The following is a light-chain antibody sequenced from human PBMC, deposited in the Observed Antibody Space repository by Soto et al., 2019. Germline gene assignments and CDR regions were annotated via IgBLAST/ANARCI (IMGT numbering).Light chain of an antibody. Sequence: QTVVTQSPSASASLGASVKLTCTLSSGYSTYAIAWHQQQSEKGPRFLMKINYDGTHSKGDGFFDRLSGSSSGAERHLTISSLQSDDEADYYCQSLGTGIQVFGGGTKLTVL. V-gene: IGLV4-69*01. CDR1: SGYSTYA. CDR3: QSLGTGIQV. CDR2: INYDGTH. J-gene: IGLJ3*02.